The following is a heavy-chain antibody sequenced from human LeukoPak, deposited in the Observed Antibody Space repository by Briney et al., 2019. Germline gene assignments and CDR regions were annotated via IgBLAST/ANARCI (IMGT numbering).Heavy chain of an antibody. Sequence: SETLSLTCTVSGGSVNSGTYYWSWIRQPPGRGREWIGFIYYSGSTNYNPSLKSRVTISVDTSKNQFSLKLNSVTAADTAVYYCARGRPYSNYFDYWGQGTLVTVSS. J-gene: IGHJ4*02. D-gene: IGHD1-26*01. V-gene: IGHV4-61*01. CDR1: GGSVNSGTYY. CDR2: IYYSGST. CDR3: ARGRPYSNYFDY.